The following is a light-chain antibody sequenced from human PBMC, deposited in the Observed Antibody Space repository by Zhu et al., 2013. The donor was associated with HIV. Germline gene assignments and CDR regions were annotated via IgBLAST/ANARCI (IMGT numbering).Light chain of an antibody. CDR1: QDISNY. CDR3: HHFTA. Sequence: DIQMTQSPPTLAASVGDRVTITCRASQDISNYLNWYQQRPGKAPKLLIYDASSLEPGVSSRFSGSASGTDFSFTISSLQPEDIATYYCHHFTAFGGGTKVEIK. J-gene: IGKJ4*01. V-gene: IGKV1-33*01. CDR2: DAS.